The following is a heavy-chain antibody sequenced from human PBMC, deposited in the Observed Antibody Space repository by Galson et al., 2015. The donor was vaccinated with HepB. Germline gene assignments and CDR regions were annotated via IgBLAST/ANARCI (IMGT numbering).Heavy chain of an antibody. V-gene: IGHV3-30*18. CDR1: GFTFSYSG. CDR2: ISHDGKHK. D-gene: IGHD4-17*01. CDR3: AKAGGDYARGWLDL. J-gene: IGHJ5*02. Sequence: SLRLSCAASGFTFSYSGIHWVPPAPGKGLEWVAVISHDGKHKYYTDSVRDKFTISRDNSKNTFYLQMSSLRAEDTAVYYCAKAGGDYARGWLDLWGQGTLVTVSS.